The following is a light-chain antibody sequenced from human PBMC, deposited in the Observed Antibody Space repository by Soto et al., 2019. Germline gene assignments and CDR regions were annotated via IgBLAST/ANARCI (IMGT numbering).Light chain of an antibody. CDR2: DVN. J-gene: IGLJ2*01. CDR1: SSDIGGYDY. CDR3: TSYASSSTHVV. Sequence: QSALTQPASVSGSPGQSITLSCTGTSSDIGGYDYVSWYQRYPVKAPKLIIYDVNNRPSGVSNRFSGSKSGNTASLTISGLQAEDEADYYCTSYASSSTHVVFGGGTKLTVL. V-gene: IGLV2-14*01.